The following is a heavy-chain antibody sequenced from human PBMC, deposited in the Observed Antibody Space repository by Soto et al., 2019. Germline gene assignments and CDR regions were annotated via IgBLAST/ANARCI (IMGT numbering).Heavy chain of an antibody. V-gene: IGHV1-69*01. CDR2: ISPIFGTP. D-gene: IGHD1-26*01. CDR1: GGTFSSYT. Sequence: QVQLVQSGAEVKKPGSSVTVSCKASGGTFSSYTISWVRQAPGQGLEWMVGISPIFGTPIYAQKSQDRVTITADDSTMTAYMEMNRLTSEDTAVYYCARVVVGSRLSLDYWGQGTLVTISS. CDR3: ARVVVGSRLSLDY. J-gene: IGHJ4*02.